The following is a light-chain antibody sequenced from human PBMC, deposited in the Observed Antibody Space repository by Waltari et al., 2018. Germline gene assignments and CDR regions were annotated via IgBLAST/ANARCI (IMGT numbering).Light chain of an antibody. V-gene: IGKV1-12*01. CDR2: GAS. Sequence: DIQMTQSPSSVSASVGDRVSILCRASQAISSYLAWYQQKPGKAPNLLIYGASSLQSGVPSSFSGSGSGTDFTLTISSLQAEDFATYYCQQANSFPLTFGGGTKVEIK. J-gene: IGKJ4*01. CDR1: QAISSY. CDR3: QQANSFPLT.